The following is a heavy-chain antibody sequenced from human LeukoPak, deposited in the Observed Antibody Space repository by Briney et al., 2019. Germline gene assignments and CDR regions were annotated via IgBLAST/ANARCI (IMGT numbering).Heavy chain of an antibody. V-gene: IGHV4-39*01. Sequence: SETVSLTCTVSGGSISTSSYYWGWVRQPPGKGLEWIGSIYFSGSTYYNPSLKSRVTISVDTSKNQFSLKLSSVTAADTAVYYCAKTYDFWSGYYGYWGQGTLVTVSS. CDR1: GGSISTSSYY. D-gene: IGHD3-3*01. CDR2: IYFSGST. CDR3: AKTYDFWSGYYGY. J-gene: IGHJ4*02.